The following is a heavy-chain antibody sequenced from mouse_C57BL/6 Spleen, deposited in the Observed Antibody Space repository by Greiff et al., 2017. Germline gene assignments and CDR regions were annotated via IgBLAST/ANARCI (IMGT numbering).Heavy chain of an antibody. V-gene: IGHV1-82*01. Sequence: VQLQQSGPELVKPGASVKISCKASGYAFSSSWMNWVKQRPGKGLEWIGRIYPGDGDTNYNGKCKGKATLTADKSSSTAYMQLSSLTSEDSAVYFCARDGSRGGNWFAYWGQGTLVTVSA. J-gene: IGHJ3*01. CDR3: ARDGSRGGNWFAY. D-gene: IGHD1-1*01. CDR2: IYPGDGDT. CDR1: GYAFSSSW.